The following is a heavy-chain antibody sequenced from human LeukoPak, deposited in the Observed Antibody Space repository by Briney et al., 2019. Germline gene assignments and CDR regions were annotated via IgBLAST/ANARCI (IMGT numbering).Heavy chain of an antibody. V-gene: IGHV3-30*02. Sequence: PGGSLRLSCAASGFTFSSYSMNWVRQAPGKGLEWVAFIRYDGSNKYYADSVKGRFTISRDNSKNTLYLQMNSLRAEDTAVYYCAKNYDILTGYSNYYYYYMDVWGKGTTVTISS. CDR3: AKNYDILTGYSNYYYYYMDV. CDR1: GFTFSSYS. CDR2: IRYDGSNK. J-gene: IGHJ6*03. D-gene: IGHD3-9*01.